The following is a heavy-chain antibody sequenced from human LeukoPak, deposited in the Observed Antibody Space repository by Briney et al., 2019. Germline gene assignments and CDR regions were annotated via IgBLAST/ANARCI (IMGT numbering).Heavy chain of an antibody. CDR3: AHILCNAFHI. V-gene: IGHV2-5*02. D-gene: IGHD3-10*02. Sequence: SGPALAHPTQTLTLTCTFSGFSLSTSGVGVGWIRQPPGKALEWLALIYWDDDKRYSPSLRTRLTITKDTSKNQVVLTMTNMDPVDTATYFCAHILCNAFHIWGQGTTVTVSS. CDR2: IYWDDDK. CDR1: GFSLSTSGVG. J-gene: IGHJ3*02.